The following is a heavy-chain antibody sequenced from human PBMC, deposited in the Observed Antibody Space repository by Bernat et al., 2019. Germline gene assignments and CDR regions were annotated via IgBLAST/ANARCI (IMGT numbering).Heavy chain of an antibody. V-gene: IGHV1-18*01. CDR1: GYTFANYD. CDR2: ISAHNGDT. J-gene: IGHJ6*02. Sequence: QVHLVQSGREVKKPGASVQVSCKTSGYTFANYDITWVRQAPGQGLEWVGWISAHNGDTKYGQKFRGRVTMTTDTSTTTAYLEVRSLRPNDTGVYYCARDHRWLAFHGMDVWGQGTTVSVSS. CDR3: ARDHRWLAFHGMDV. D-gene: IGHD6-19*01.